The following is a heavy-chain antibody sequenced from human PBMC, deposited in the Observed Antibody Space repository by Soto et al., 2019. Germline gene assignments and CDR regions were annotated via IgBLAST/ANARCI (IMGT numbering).Heavy chain of an antibody. CDR3: ARVSVAADY. D-gene: IGHD6-19*01. J-gene: IGHJ4*02. CDR2: IRNKANSYTT. V-gene: IGHV3-72*01. Sequence: EVQLVESGGGLVQPGGSLRLSCAASGFTFSAHYMDWVRQAPGKGLEWVGRIRNKANSYTTEYAASVKGRFTISRDDSKNPLYLQMNSLKTEDTAVYYCARVSVAADYWGQGTLVTVSS. CDR1: GFTFSAHY.